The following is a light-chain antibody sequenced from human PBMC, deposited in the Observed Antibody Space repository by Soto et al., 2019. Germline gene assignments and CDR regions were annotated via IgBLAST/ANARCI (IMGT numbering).Light chain of an antibody. J-gene: IGKJ3*01. CDR1: QSISSY. CDR2: AAS. V-gene: IGKV1-39*01. Sequence: DIQMTQSPSSLSASVGDRVTITCRASQSISSYLNWYQQKPGKAPKLLIYAASSLQSGGPSRFSGSGSGPDFTLTISRLQPEAFATYYCQQSYSTLTFGPGTKVDIK. CDR3: QQSYSTLT.